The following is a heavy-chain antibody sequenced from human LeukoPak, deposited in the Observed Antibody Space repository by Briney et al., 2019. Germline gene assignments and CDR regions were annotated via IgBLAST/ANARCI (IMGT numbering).Heavy chain of an antibody. V-gene: IGHV3-20*04. CDR2: INWNGGST. Sequence: GGSLRLSCAASGFTFDDYGMSWVRQVPGKGLEWVSGINWNGGSTGYADSVKGRFTISRDNAKNSLYLQMNSLRAEDTALYYCARESSGSYFHYFDYWGQGTLVTVSS. CDR1: GFTFDDYG. D-gene: IGHD1-26*01. J-gene: IGHJ4*02. CDR3: ARESSGSYFHYFDY.